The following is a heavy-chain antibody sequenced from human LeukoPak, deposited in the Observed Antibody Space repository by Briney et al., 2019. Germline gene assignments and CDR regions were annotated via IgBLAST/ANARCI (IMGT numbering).Heavy chain of an antibody. CDR2: IYYTGST. CDR1: GGSISSGSYY. D-gene: IGHD3-9*01. J-gene: IGHJ4*02. Sequence: SETLSLTCTVSGGSISSGSYYWGWIRQSPGKGLQWIGSIYYTGSTYYNPSLKSRVTLSVDTPKKQFSLRLTSVTAADTAVYFCAGRRYFDSTAFDYWGRGTLVTVSS. V-gene: IGHV4-39*01. CDR3: AGRRYFDSTAFDY.